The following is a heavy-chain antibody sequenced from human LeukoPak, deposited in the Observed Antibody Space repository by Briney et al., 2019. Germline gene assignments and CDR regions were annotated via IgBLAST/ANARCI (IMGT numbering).Heavy chain of an antibody. Sequence: GGSLRLACAASGFTFSSYAMSWVRQAPGKGLEWVSAISGSGGSTYYADSVKGRFTISRDNSKNTLYLQMNSLRAEDTAVYYCAKDTGVVDAFDIWGQGTMVTVSS. CDR2: ISGSGGST. CDR3: AKDTGVVDAFDI. J-gene: IGHJ3*02. V-gene: IGHV3-23*01. CDR1: GFTFSSYA. D-gene: IGHD1-14*01.